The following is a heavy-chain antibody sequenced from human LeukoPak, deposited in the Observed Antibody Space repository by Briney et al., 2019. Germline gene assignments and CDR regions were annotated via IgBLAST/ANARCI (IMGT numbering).Heavy chain of an antibody. V-gene: IGHV3-53*01. J-gene: IGHJ6*03. Sequence: GGSLRLSCAASGFTVSSNYMSWVRQAPGKGLEWVSVIYSGGSTYYADSVKGRFTISRDNSKNTLYLQTNSLRAEDTAVYYCARGDNWNYRGYYYYMDVWGKGTTVTVSS. D-gene: IGHD1-7*01. CDR1: GFTVSSNY. CDR3: ARGDNWNYRGYYYYMDV. CDR2: IYSGGST.